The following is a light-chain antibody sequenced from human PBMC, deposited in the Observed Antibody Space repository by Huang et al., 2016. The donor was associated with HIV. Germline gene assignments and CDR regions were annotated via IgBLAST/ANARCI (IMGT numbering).Light chain of an antibody. Sequence: EIVLTQSPATLSLSPGERATLSCRASQSVSSYLAWYQQKPGQAPRRLIYDASNRATGIPARFSGSGSGTDFTLTISSLEPEDFAVYYCQQRGNWPPGYTFGQGTKLEIK. V-gene: IGKV3-11*01. J-gene: IGKJ2*01. CDR2: DAS. CDR1: QSVSSY. CDR3: QQRGNWPPGYT.